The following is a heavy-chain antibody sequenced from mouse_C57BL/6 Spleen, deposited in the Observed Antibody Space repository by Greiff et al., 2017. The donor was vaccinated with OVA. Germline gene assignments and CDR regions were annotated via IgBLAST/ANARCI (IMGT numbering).Heavy chain of an antibody. CDR3: ARGYDSNYPYWYFDV. Sequence: DVKLQESGPGLVKPSQSLSLTCSVTGYSITSGYYWNWIRQFPGNKLEWMGYISYDGSNNYNPSLKNRISITRDTSKNQFFLKLNSVTTEDTATYYCARGYDSNYPYWYFDVWGTGTTVTVSS. V-gene: IGHV3-6*01. D-gene: IGHD2-5*01. J-gene: IGHJ1*03. CDR2: ISYDGSN. CDR1: GYSITSGYY.